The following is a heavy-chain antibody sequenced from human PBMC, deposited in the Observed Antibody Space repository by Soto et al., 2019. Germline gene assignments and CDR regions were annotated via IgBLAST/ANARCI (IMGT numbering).Heavy chain of an antibody. CDR1: GYTFTSYA. J-gene: IGHJ4*02. V-gene: IGHV1-3*01. D-gene: IGHD5-18*01. CDR2: INAGNGNT. Sequence: ASVKVSCKASGYTFTSYAMHWVRQAPGQRLEWMGWINAGNGNTKYSQKFQGRVTITRDTSASTAYMELSSLRSEDTAVYYCARGLNGYLQYLDDWGQGTLITVSS. CDR3: ARGLNGYLQYLDD.